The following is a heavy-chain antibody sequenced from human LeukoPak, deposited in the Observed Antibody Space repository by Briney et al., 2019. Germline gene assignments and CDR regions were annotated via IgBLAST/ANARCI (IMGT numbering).Heavy chain of an antibody. CDR2: IKQDGSEK. CDR1: GFTISSHW. V-gene: IGHV3-7*02. Sequence: PGGSLRLSCAASGFTISSHWMNWVRQAPGKGVEWVANIKQDGSEKYYVDSVKGRFTVSRDNAKNSLYLQMNSLRAEDTAVYYCATHSAGYTTFFDYWGQGTLVTVSS. D-gene: IGHD5-24*01. CDR3: ATHSAGYTTFFDY. J-gene: IGHJ4*02.